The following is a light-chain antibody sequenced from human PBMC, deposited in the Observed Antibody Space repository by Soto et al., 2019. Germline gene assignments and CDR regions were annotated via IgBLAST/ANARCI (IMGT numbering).Light chain of an antibody. CDR2: DVS. CDR1: SSDVGGYKY. V-gene: IGLV2-11*01. J-gene: IGLJ3*02. CDR3: CSYAGSYIGV. Sequence: QSALTQPRSVSGSPGQSVTIACTGTSSDVGGYKYVSWYQQHPGKVPKLIIYDVSQRPSGVPDRFSGSKSGNTASLTISGLQDEDEADYYCCSYAGSYIGVFGGGTQLTVL.